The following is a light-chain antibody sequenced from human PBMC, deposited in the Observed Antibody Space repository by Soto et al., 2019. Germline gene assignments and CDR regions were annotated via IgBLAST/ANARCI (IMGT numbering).Light chain of an antibody. V-gene: IGLV2-8*01. J-gene: IGLJ1*01. CDR3: ISYAGSDNFV. CDR2: EVS. Sequence: QSALTQPPSASGSPGQSVTISCTGTGSDVGDYNYVSWYQQHPGKAPKLMIYEVSKRPSGVPDRFSGSKSGNTASLTVSGLQAEDEANYYCISYAGSDNFVFGTGTKLTVL. CDR1: GSDVGDYNY.